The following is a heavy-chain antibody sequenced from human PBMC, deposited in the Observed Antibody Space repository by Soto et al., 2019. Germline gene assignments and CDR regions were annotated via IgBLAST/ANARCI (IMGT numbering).Heavy chain of an antibody. CDR2: INPNSGGP. CDR3: ATSRASIAVAGETDYYFDY. CDR1: GYTFTDFY. Sequence: QVQLVQSGAEVKKPGASVKVSCKASGYTFTDFYVHWVRQAPGQGLEWMGWINPNSGGPNYAQNFQGGVTMTRDTSIRRAYMELSRLRCDDRAVYYCATSRASIAVAGETDYYFDYWGQGTLFTVSS. V-gene: IGHV1-2*02. D-gene: IGHD6-19*01. J-gene: IGHJ4*02.